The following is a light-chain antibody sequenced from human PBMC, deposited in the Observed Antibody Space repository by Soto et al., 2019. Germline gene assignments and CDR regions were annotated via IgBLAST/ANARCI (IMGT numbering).Light chain of an antibody. CDR3: QQYGRPSRT. Sequence: EIVLTQSPGTLSLSPGERATLSCRASQSVSSYLAWYQQKPGQAPRLLIYGASSMATGIPDRFSGSGSGTDFTLTISRLEPEDFAVYYCQQYGRPSRTFGQGTKVEIK. CDR1: QSVSSY. V-gene: IGKV3-20*01. CDR2: GAS. J-gene: IGKJ1*01.